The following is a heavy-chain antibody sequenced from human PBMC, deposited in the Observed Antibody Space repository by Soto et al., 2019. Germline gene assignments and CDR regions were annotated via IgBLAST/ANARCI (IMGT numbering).Heavy chain of an antibody. J-gene: IGHJ6*02. Sequence: QVQLVQSGAEVMKPGFSVNVSCKASGGTFSSYAISWVRPAPGQGLEWMGGIITIFGTANYAQKFQGRVRITANESTSTAYMELSSLRSEDTAVYYCAFNGIVVVPAAIGSYGMDVWGQGTTVTVSS. V-gene: IGHV1-69*01. CDR3: AFNGIVVVPAAIGSYGMDV. D-gene: IGHD2-2*02. CDR2: IITIFGTA. CDR1: GGTFSSYA.